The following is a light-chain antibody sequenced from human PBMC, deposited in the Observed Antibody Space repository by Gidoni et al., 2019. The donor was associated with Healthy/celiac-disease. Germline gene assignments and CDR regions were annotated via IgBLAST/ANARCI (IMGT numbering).Light chain of an antibody. Sequence: DIVMTQSPDSLAVSLGERATINCKSSQSVLYRSNNKNYLAWYQQKPGQHPKLLIYWASTRESGVPDRFSGSGSGTDFTLTISSLQAEDVAVYYCQQYYSTPHTFGQGTKLEIK. V-gene: IGKV4-1*01. CDR3: QQYYSTPHT. CDR1: QSVLYRSNNKNY. J-gene: IGKJ2*01. CDR2: WAS.